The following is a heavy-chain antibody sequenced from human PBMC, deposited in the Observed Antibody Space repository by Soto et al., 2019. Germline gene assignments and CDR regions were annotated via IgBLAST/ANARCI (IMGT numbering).Heavy chain of an antibody. J-gene: IGHJ5*02. D-gene: IGHD6-6*01. V-gene: IGHV5-51*01. CDR3: ARQGSIANRRNWFDP. Sequence: PGESLKISCNASGYSLTSYWIGWVRQVPGKGLEWMGITYPGDSDTRYSPSFQGQVTISADKSISTDYLQWSSLTASETAIYYCARQGSIANRRNWFDPWGQGT. CDR1: GYSLTSYW. CDR2: TYPGDSDT.